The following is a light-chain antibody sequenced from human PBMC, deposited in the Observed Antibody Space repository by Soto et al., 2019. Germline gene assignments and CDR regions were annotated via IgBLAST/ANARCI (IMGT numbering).Light chain of an antibody. V-gene: IGKV3D-20*02. CDR2: GTS. Sequence: EIVLTQPPGTPSLSPGERATLSCRASQRVSSTYLAWYQQKPGQAPRLLIYGTSSRATGIPTRFSGSGSGTDFTLTISSLEPEDFAVYYCQQRSNWRLTFGGGTKVDIK. CDR1: QRVSSTY. CDR3: QQRSNWRLT. J-gene: IGKJ4*01.